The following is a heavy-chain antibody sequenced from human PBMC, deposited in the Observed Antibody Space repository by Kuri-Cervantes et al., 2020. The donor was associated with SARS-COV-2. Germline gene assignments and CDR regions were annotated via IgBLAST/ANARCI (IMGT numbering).Heavy chain of an antibody. Sequence: GESLKISCAASGFTFSSYGMHWVRQAPGKGLEWVAVIWYDGSNKYYADSVKGRFTISRDNSKNTLYLQMNSLRAEDTAVYYCAKAPLLASSGSYCDYWGQGTRVTGSS. D-gene: IGHD1-26*01. CDR2: IWYDGSNK. CDR3: AKAPLLASSGSYCDY. CDR1: GFTFSSYG. V-gene: IGHV3-33*06. J-gene: IGHJ4*02.